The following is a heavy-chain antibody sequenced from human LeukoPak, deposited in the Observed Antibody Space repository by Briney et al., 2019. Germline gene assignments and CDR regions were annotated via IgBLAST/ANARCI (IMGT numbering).Heavy chain of an antibody. CDR1: GFTFSSYT. CDR2: IRYDGSNK. V-gene: IGHV3-30*02. J-gene: IGHJ4*02. Sequence: GGSLRLSCAASGFTFSSYTMNWVRQAPGKGLDWLAFIRYDGSNKYYADSVKGRFTISRDNSKNTLYLQMNSLRAEDTAVYYCAKPHFDYWGQGTLVTVSS. CDR3: AKPHFDY.